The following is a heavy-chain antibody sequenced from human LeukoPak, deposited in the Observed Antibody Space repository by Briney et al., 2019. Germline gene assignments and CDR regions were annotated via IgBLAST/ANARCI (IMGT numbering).Heavy chain of an antibody. CDR1: GFTFSSYA. V-gene: IGHV3-23*01. J-gene: IGHJ4*02. D-gene: IGHD3-22*01. CDR2: ISGSGGST. Sequence: GGSLRLSCAASGFTFSSYAMSWVRQAPGKGLEWVSAISGSGGSTYYADSVKGRFTISRDNSKNTLYLQMNSLRAEDTAVYYCAKDPIPHYYDSSGFFDYWGQGTLVTVSS. CDR3: AKDPIPHYYDSSGFFDY.